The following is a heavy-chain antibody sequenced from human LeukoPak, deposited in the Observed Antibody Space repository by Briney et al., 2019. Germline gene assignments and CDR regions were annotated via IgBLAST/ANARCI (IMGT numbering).Heavy chain of an antibody. V-gene: IGHV5-51*01. Sequence: GESLKISCKDSGYSFTSYWIGWVRQMPGKGLEWMGILYPGDSDTRYSPSFQGQVTISADKSINTAYLQWSSLKAPDTAMYYCARSRAPGAADAFDIWGQGTMVTVSS. D-gene: IGHD7-27*01. CDR3: ARSRAPGAADAFDI. J-gene: IGHJ3*02. CDR2: LYPGDSDT. CDR1: GYSFTSYW.